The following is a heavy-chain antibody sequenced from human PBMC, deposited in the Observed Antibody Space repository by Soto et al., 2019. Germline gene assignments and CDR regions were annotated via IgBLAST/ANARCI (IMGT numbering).Heavy chain of an antibody. CDR2: ISSSSSYI. CDR1: GFTFSSYS. J-gene: IGHJ6*02. V-gene: IGHV3-21*01. Sequence: GGSLRLSCAASGFTFSSYSMNWVRQAPGKGLEWVSSISSSSSYIYYADSVKGRFTISRDNAKNSLYLQMNSLRAEDTAVYYCAIVSEYSSSSYYYYGMDVWGQGTTVTVSS. CDR3: AIVSEYSSSSYYYYGMDV. D-gene: IGHD6-6*01.